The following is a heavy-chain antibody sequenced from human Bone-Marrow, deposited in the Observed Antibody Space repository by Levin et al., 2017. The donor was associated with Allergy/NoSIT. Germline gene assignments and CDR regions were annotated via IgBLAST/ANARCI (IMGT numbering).Heavy chain of an antibody. Sequence: GGSLRLSCAASGFTFDDYAMHWVRQVPGKGLEWVSGINWRGDEKGYADSVGGRFTISRDNAKNSLFLQMTSLRLEDTAFYYCVKDASSTLYCGGGTCFGVGKTVWGQGTLVTVSS. CDR3: VKDASSTLYCGGGTCFGVGKTV. CDR1: GFTFDDYA. CDR2: INWRGDEK. J-gene: IGHJ4*02. V-gene: IGHV3-9*01. D-gene: IGHD2-15*01.